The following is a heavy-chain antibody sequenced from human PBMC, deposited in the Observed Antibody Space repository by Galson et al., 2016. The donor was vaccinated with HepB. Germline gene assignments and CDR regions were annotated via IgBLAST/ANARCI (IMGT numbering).Heavy chain of an antibody. CDR2: ISSSVSYI. Sequence: SLRLSCAASGFTFRTYSMNWVRQAPGKGLEWVSVISSSVSYIYYADSVKGRFTISRDNAKNSLYLQMNSLRVEDTAVYYCARGGRTEETSLVYWGQGTTVTVSS. CDR3: ARGGRTEETSLVY. D-gene: IGHD1-14*01. J-gene: IGHJ6*02. V-gene: IGHV3-21*01. CDR1: GFTFRTYS.